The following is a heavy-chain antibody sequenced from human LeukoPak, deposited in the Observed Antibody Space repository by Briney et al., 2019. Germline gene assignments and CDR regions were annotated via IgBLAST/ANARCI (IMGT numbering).Heavy chain of an antibody. J-gene: IGHJ6*03. CDR1: GGSISSSSYY. CDR3: ARGAGYCSGGSCYYYYYYMDV. D-gene: IGHD2-15*01. V-gene: IGHV4-39*07. Sequence: PSETLSLTCTVSGGSISSSSYYWGWIRQPPGKGLEWIGEINHSGSTNYNPSLKSRVTISVDTSKNQFSLKLSSVTAADTAVYYCARGAGYCSGGSCYYYYYYMDVWGKGTTVTVSS. CDR2: INHSGST.